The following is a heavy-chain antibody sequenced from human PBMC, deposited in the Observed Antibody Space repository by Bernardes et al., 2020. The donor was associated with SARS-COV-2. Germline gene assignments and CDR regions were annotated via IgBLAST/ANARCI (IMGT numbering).Heavy chain of an antibody. V-gene: IGHV3-53*01. J-gene: IGHJ5*02. CDR1: GFTVSSNY. Sequence: VGSLMLSCAASGFTVSSNYMSWVRQAPGKGLDWVSVIYSGGSTYYADSVKGRFTISRDNSKNTLYLQMNSLRAEDTAVYYCARAPEDYGGNPWGQGTLVTVSS. CDR2: IYSGGST. D-gene: IGHD4-17*01. CDR3: ARAPEDYGGNP.